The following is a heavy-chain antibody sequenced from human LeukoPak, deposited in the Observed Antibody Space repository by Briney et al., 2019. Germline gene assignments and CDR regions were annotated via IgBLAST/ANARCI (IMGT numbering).Heavy chain of an antibody. CDR1: GFTFSTYA. CDR2: ISSNGDTT. D-gene: IGHD4-17*01. J-gene: IGHJ4*02. CDR3: ARVRYGDYSIDY. V-gene: IGHV3-64*01. Sequence: GGSLRLSCAASGFTFSTYAMHWVRQAPGKGLEYVSAISSNGDTTNYANSVKSRFTISRDNSKNTLYLQMGSLRAEDMAVYYCARVRYGDYSIDYWGQGTLVTVSS.